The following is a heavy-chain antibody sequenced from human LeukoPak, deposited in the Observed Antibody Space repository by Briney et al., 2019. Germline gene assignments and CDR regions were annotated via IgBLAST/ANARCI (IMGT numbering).Heavy chain of an antibody. CDR1: GFTFSSYA. J-gene: IGHJ4*02. Sequence: PGGSLRLSCAASGFTFSSYAMSWVRQTPGKGLEWVSTISGSGDTTYYADSVKGRFTISRDNSKNTLYLQMNSLRAEDTAVYYCAKDRTPLPGTPDYWGQGTLVTVSS. V-gene: IGHV3-23*01. D-gene: IGHD1-1*01. CDR2: ISGSGDTT. CDR3: AKDRTPLPGTPDY.